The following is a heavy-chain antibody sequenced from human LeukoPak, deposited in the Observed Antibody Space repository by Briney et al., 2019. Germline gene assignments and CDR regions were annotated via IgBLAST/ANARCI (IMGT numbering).Heavy chain of an antibody. V-gene: IGHV1-2*02. Sequence: ASVKVSCKASGYAFTSFGISWVRQAPGQGLEWMGWINPNSGGTNYAQKFQGRVTMTRDTSISTAYMELSRLRSDDTAVYYCARVYPLLGTWGYWGQGTLVTVSS. CDR1: GYAFTSFG. D-gene: IGHD1-26*01. J-gene: IGHJ4*02. CDR2: INPNSGGT. CDR3: ARVYPLLGTWGY.